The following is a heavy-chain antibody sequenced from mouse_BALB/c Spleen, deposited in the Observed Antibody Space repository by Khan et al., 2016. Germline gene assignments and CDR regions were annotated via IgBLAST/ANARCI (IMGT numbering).Heavy chain of an antibody. CDR1: GFNIKDTY. V-gene: IGHV14-3*02. CDR2: IDPTNGNT. Sequence: VQLQQSGAELVKPGASVKLSCTASGFNIKDTYMHWVKQRPEQGLEWIGKIDPTNGNTNYDPKFQGKATITADTYSNTAYLKLSSLASEDTAVTYSASRTLSPQCCDVWGAGTTVTVSS. J-gene: IGHJ1*01. CDR3: ASRTLSPQCCDV.